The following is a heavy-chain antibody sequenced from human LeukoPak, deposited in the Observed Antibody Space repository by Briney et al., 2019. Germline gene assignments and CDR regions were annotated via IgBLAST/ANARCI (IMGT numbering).Heavy chain of an antibody. CDR1: GGSISSGGYS. Sequence: SETLSLTCAVSGGSISSGGYSWSWIRQPPGKGLEWIGYIYHSGSTYYNPSLKSRVTISVDRSKNQFSLKLSSVTAADTAVSYCALSTYYYDSSGYPNYFDYWGQGTLVTVSS. D-gene: IGHD3-22*01. CDR3: ALSTYYYDSSGYPNYFDY. CDR2: IYHSGST. J-gene: IGHJ4*02. V-gene: IGHV4-30-2*01.